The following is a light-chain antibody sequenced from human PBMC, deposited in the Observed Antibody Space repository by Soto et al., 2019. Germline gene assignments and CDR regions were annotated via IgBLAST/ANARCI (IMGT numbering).Light chain of an antibody. Sequence: QSVLTQPPSASAASGQKVTISCSGSSSNIGGNSVSWYQQLPGTAPKLLIYDDNKRPSGIPDRFSGSKSGTSATLGITGFQTGDEADYYCGSWDSSLSAYVFGTGTKVTVL. CDR3: GSWDSSLSAYV. V-gene: IGLV1-51*01. J-gene: IGLJ1*01. CDR1: SSNIGGNS. CDR2: DDN.